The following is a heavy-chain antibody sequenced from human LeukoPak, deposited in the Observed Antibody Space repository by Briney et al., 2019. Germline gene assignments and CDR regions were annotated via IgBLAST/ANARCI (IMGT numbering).Heavy chain of an antibody. CDR3: AKVDGITIFEVFDY. J-gene: IGHJ4*02. D-gene: IGHD3-3*01. CDR1: GFTFSDYY. Sequence: GGSLRLSCAASGFTFSDYYMSWIRQAPGKGLEWVSYISSSGSTIYYADSVKGRFTISRDNAKNSLYLQMNSLRAGDTAVYYCAKVDGITIFEVFDYWGQGTLVTVSS. CDR2: ISSSGSTI. V-gene: IGHV3-11*01.